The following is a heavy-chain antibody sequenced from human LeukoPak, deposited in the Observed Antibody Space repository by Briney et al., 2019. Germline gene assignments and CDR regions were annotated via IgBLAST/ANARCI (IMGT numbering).Heavy chain of an antibody. D-gene: IGHD3-22*01. CDR3: ARTIGDSSGYYFMLPNYFDY. CDR1: GGSISSGDYY. Sequence: SETLSLTCTVSGGSISSGDYYWSWLRQPPGKGLEWIGYIYYSGTTYSYPSLKSRVNISVDTSKNQFSLKLSSVTAADTAVYYCARTIGDSSGYYFMLPNYFDYWGRGTLVTVSS. CDR2: IYYSGTT. V-gene: IGHV4-30-4*01. J-gene: IGHJ4*02.